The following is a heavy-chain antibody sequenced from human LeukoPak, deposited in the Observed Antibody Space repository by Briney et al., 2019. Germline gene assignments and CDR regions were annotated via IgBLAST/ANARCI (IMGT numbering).Heavy chain of an antibody. V-gene: IGHV3-15*01. CDR3: TGGYSSSWPNDY. Sequence: GGSLRLSCAASGFTFSESWMTWVRQVPGQGLEWVGRIKSKTDGGTTDYAAPVKGRFTISRDDSKNTLYLQMNSLKTEDTAVYYCTGGYSSSWPNDYWGQGTLVTVSS. D-gene: IGHD6-13*01. CDR1: GFTFSESW. CDR2: IKSKTDGGTT. J-gene: IGHJ4*02.